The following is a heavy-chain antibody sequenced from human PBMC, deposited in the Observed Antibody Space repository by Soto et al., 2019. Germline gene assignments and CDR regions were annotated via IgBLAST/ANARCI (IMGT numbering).Heavy chain of an antibody. D-gene: IGHD3-16*01. CDR2: IYFTGST. Sequence: SETLSLTCTVSGDSVSSGNYYWTWIRQPPGKGLEWIGSIYFTGSTHYNPSLKSRLTMSIDTSRNLFSLRLDPVTAADTAVYYCGRVPVDTYMIYWSDPWGQGTLVTVSS. J-gene: IGHJ5*02. V-gene: IGHV4-61*01. CDR3: GRVPVDTYMIYWSDP. CDR1: GDSVSSGNYY.